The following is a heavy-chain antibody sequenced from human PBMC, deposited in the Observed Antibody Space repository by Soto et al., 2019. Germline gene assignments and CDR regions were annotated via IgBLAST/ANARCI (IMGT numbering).Heavy chain of an antibody. V-gene: IGHV2-5*02. CDR1: GFSLSTSGVG. Sequence: SGPTLVKPTQTLTLTCTFSGFSLSTSGVGVGWIRQPPGKALEWLALIYWDDDKRYSPSLKSRLTITKDTSKNQVVLTMTNMDPVDTATYYCAHNWREDNWNYIGYYYYMDVWGKGTTVTVSS. J-gene: IGHJ6*03. CDR3: AHNWREDNWNYIGYYYYMDV. CDR2: IYWDDDK. D-gene: IGHD1-7*01.